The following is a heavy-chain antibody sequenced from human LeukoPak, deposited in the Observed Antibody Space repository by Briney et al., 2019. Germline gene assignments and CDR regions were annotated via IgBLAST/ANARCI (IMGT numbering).Heavy chain of an antibody. CDR2: INPNSGGT. Sequence: ASVKVSCKASGYTFTGYYIHWVRQAPGQGLEWMGWINPNSGGTTYAQKFQGRVTITRNTSISTAYMELSSLRSEDMAVYYCARSAGIQLYYYYMDVWGKGTTVTVSS. CDR1: GYTFTGYY. D-gene: IGHD5-18*01. V-gene: IGHV1-2*02. J-gene: IGHJ6*03. CDR3: ARSAGIQLYYYYMDV.